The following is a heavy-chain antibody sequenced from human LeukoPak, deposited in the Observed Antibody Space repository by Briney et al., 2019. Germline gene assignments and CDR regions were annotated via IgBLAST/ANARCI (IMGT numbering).Heavy chain of an antibody. CDR2: ISSSSYI. J-gene: IGHJ4*02. D-gene: IGHD3-3*01. CDR1: GFTFSSYS. Sequence: GGSLRLSCAASGFTFSSYSMNWVRQAPGKGLEWVSSISSSSYIYYADSVKGRFTISRDNAKNSLYLQMNSLRAEDTAVCYCARVPNMERLDWPHLDYWGQGTLVTVSS. CDR3: ARVPNMERLDWPHLDY. V-gene: IGHV3-21*01.